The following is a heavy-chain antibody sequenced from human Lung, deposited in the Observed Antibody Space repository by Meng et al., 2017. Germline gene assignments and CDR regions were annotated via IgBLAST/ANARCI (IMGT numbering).Heavy chain of an antibody. J-gene: IGHJ4*02. V-gene: IGHV4-34*01. D-gene: IGHD4-11*01. CDR2: INHSGST. Sequence: QVPLQHWGAGLLKPSETLSLTFVVSGGSFSDYYWSWIRQPPGKGLEWIGEINHSGSTNYNPSLESRATISVDTSQNNLSLKLSSVTAADSAVYYSARGPTTMAHDFDYWGQGTLVTVSS. CDR1: GGSFSDYY. CDR3: ARGPTTMAHDFDY.